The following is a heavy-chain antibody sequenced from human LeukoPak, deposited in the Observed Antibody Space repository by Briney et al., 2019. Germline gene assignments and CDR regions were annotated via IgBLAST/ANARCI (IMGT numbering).Heavy chain of an antibody. CDR3: AKALMVYAIMSVFDY. V-gene: IGHV3-23*01. D-gene: IGHD2-8*01. CDR1: GFTFSSYA. J-gene: IGHJ4*02. CDR2: ISGSGGST. Sequence: PGGSLRLSCAASGFTFSSYAMSWVRRAPGKGLEWVSAISGSGGSTYYAGSVKGRFTISRDNSKNTLYLQMNSLRAEDTAVYYCAKALMVYAIMSVFDYWGQGTLVTVSS.